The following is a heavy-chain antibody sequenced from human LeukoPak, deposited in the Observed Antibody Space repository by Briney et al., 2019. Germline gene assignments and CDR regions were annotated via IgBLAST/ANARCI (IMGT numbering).Heavy chain of an antibody. D-gene: IGHD2-8*01. CDR3: TVLSTIANRQGYSTYS. V-gene: IGHV2-5*02. CDR2: IYWDDDQ. Sequence: SGPTLVKPTRTRPVTCTFSGFSPSSSGVAVGWIRQPPGKALEWLALIYWDDDQRYSPSLKIRLTITKDTSKNQVVLTMTNMDPKCTASSYRTVLSTIANRQGYSTYSWGQGILVTVSS. CDR1: GFSPSSSGVA. J-gene: IGHJ4*02.